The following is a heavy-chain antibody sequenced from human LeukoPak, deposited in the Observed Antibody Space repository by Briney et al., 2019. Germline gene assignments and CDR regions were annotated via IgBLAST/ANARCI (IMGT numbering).Heavy chain of an antibody. D-gene: IGHD2-15*01. CDR3: ARAGLDHCSGGRCYFGWFDP. V-gene: IGHV1-18*01. CDR1: GYILTSYG. Sequence: ASVKASCKASGYILTSYGISWVRQAPGQGREWMGWISGYNGNINYAQKLQGRVTMTTDTSTSTAYMELRSLRSDETDVYYCARAGLDHCSGGRCYFGWFDPWGQGTLVTVSS. J-gene: IGHJ5*02. CDR2: ISGYNGNI.